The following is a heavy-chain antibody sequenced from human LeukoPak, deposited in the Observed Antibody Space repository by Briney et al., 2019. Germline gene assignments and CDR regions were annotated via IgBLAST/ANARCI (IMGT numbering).Heavy chain of an antibody. CDR3: ARQNLIAAAGTVEPFDY. CDR2: IYYSGST. J-gene: IGHJ4*02. Sequence: SETLSLTCTVSGGSISSSSYYWGWIRQPPGKGLEWIGSIYYSGSTYYNPSLKSRVTISVDTSKNQFSLKLSSVTAADTAVYYCARQNLIAAAGTVEPFDYWGQGTLVTVSS. CDR1: GGSISSSSYY. D-gene: IGHD6-13*01. V-gene: IGHV4-39*01.